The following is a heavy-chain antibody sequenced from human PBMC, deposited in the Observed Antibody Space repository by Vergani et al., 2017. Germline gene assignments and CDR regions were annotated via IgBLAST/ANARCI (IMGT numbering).Heavy chain of an antibody. V-gene: IGHV4-61*02. CDR2: IYPSGRT. D-gene: IGHD2-21*02. Sequence: QVQLQESGPGLVKPSQTLSLTCPDSGGSISSGGYYWRWIRQPAGKGLEWIGRIYPSGRTNYNPSLKSRGTMSVDTSKNQFSLKLSSVTAANTAVYYCAVSGGDYVSYYYYMDVWGKGTTVTVSS. J-gene: IGHJ6*03. CDR3: AVSGGDYVSYYYYMDV. CDR1: GGSISSGGYY.